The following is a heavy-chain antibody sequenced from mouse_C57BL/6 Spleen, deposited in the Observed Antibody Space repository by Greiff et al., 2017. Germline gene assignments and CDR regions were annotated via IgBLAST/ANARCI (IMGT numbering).Heavy chain of an antibody. D-gene: IGHD2-1*01. CDR3: ARGDLYYGNYGVDY. Sequence: QVHVKQSGAELAKPGASVKLSCKASGYTFTSYWMHWVKQRPGQGLEWIGYINPSSGYTKYNQKFKDKATLTADKSSSPAYMQLSSLTYEDSAVYYCARGDLYYGNYGVDYWGQGTTLTVSS. J-gene: IGHJ2*01. CDR1: GYTFTSYW. V-gene: IGHV1-7*01. CDR2: INPSSGYT.